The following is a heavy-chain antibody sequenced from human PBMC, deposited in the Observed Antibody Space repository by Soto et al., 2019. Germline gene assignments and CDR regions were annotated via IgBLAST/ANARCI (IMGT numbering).Heavy chain of an antibody. Sequence: QVQLKGSGPGLVKPSETLSPTCTVPDGSVTSASFYWNWLRQPPGKGLEWIGYISYSGISNYTPPLKSRVSISLDMSKNQFSLRLSSVTAADTAVYYCARGDAINWFDSWGQGTLVTVSS. CDR2: ISYSGIS. J-gene: IGHJ5*01. D-gene: IGHD2-2*01. V-gene: IGHV4-61*01. CDR3: ARGDAINWFDS. CDR1: DGSVTSASFY.